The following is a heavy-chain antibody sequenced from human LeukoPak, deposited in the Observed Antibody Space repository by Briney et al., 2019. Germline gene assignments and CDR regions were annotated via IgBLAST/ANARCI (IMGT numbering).Heavy chain of an antibody. CDR1: GFTFSTYA. CDR3: AILGIITFGG. Sequence: GGSLRLSCAASGFTFSTYAMSWVRQAPGKGLEWVSAISGSGGSTYYADSVKGRFTISRDNSKNTLCLQMNSLRAEDTAVYYCAILGIITFGGRGQGTLVTASS. D-gene: IGHD3-16*01. CDR2: ISGSGGST. J-gene: IGHJ4*02. V-gene: IGHV3-23*01.